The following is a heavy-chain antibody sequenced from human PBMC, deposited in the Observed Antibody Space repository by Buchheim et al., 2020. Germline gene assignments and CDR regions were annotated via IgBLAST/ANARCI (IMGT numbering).Heavy chain of an antibody. CDR1: GGSISSYY. V-gene: IGHV4-59*01. CDR3: AREMDYYGSGSYYTRTNNWFDP. J-gene: IGHJ5*02. CDR2: IYYSGST. Sequence: QVQLQESGPGLVKPSETLSLTCTVSGGSISSYYWSWIRQPPGKGLEWIGYIYYSGSTNYNPSLKSRVTISVDTAKNQFSLKLSSVTAADTAVYYCAREMDYYGSGSYYTRTNNWFDPWGQGTL. D-gene: IGHD3-10*01.